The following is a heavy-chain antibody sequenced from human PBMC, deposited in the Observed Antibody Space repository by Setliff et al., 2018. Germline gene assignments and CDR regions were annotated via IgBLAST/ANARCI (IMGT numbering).Heavy chain of an antibody. CDR1: GYSISSGCI. CDR3: ARDLGHGGDSDY. CDR2: IGHTGSI. Sequence: SETLSLTCTASGYSISSGCIWGWIRQPPGKGLEWVGDIGHTGSINYNPSLKSRLTISRDTSKNQVSLKLNSVTATDTAVYYCARDLGHGGDSDYWGQGILVTVSS. J-gene: IGHJ4*02. V-gene: IGHV4-38-2*02. D-gene: IGHD2-21*02.